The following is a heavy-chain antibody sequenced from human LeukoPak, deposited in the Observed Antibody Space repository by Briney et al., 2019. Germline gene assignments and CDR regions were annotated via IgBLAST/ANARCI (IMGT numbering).Heavy chain of an antibody. CDR3: AKAYYDILTGYYAPDAFDI. CDR2: ISGSGGST. V-gene: IGHV3-23*01. CDR1: GFTFSSYA. J-gene: IGHJ3*02. D-gene: IGHD3-9*01. Sequence: GGSLRLSCAASGFTFSSYAMGWVRQAPGKGLEWVSAISGSGGSTYYADSVKGRFTISRDNSKNTLYLQMNSLRAEDTAVYYCAKAYYDILTGYYAPDAFDIWGQGTMVTVSS.